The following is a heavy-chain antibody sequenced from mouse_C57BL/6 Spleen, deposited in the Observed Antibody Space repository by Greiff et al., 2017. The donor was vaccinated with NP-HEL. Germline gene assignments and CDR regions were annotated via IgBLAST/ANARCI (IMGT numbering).Heavy chain of an antibody. CDR1: GFTFSDYG. V-gene: IGHV5-17*01. D-gene: IGHD1-1*01. J-gene: IGHJ4*01. CDR2: ISSGSSTI. Sequence: EVKLMESGGGLVKPGGSLKLSCAASGFTFSDYGMHWVRQAPEKGLEWVAYISSGSSTIYYADTVKGRFTISRDNAKNTLFLQMTSLRSEDTAMYYCARGVVATNYAMDYWGQGTSVTVSS. CDR3: ARGVVATNYAMDY.